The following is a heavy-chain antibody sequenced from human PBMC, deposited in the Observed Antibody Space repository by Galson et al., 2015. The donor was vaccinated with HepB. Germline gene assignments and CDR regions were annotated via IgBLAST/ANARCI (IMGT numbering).Heavy chain of an antibody. V-gene: IGHV3-48*01. CDR2: ISSSSSTI. Sequence: SLRLSCAASGFTFSSYSMNWVRQAPGKGLEWVSYISSSSSTIYYADSVKGRFTISRDNAKNSLYLQMNSLRAEDTAVYYCARDPPEVKGHDSSGYYGENDYWGQGTLVTVSS. J-gene: IGHJ4*02. D-gene: IGHD3-22*01. CDR1: GFTFSSYS. CDR3: ARDPPEVKGHDSSGYYGENDY.